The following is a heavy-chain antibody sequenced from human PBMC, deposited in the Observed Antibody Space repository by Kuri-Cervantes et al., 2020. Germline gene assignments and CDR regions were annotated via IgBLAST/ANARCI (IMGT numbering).Heavy chain of an antibody. J-gene: IGHJ4*02. CDR2: LNPKTGNR. CDR1: GDTFSDYD. D-gene: IGHD6-13*01. Sequence: ASVKVSCKAYGDTFSDYDINWVRQATGQGLEWMGWLNPKTGNRGYAQKFQGRVTMTRDTSITTAYLELSSLKYEDTAIYYCAKHQLIPGTDRYCFDYWGQGTLVTVSS. V-gene: IGHV1-8*02. CDR3: AKHQLIPGTDRYCFDY.